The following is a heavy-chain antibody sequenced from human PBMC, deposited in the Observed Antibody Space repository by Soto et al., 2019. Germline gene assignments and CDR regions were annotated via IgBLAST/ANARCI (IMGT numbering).Heavy chain of an antibody. CDR3: ARAPLLWFGELLGGDY. Sequence: QVQLVESGGGVVQPGRSLRLSCAASGFTFSSYGMHWVRQAPGKGLEWVAVIWYDGSNKYYADSVKGRFTISSDNSKNTLYLQMNSLRAEDTAVYYCARAPLLWFGELLGGDYWGQGTLVTVSS. CDR2: IWYDGSNK. CDR1: GFTFSSYG. V-gene: IGHV3-33*01. J-gene: IGHJ4*02. D-gene: IGHD3-10*01.